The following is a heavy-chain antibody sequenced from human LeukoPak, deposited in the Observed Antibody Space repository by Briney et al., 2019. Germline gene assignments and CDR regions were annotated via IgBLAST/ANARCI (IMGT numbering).Heavy chain of an antibody. Sequence: PSETLSLTCTVSGGSISSYYWSWIRQPPGKGLEWIGYIYYSGSTNYNPSLMSRVTISVDTSKIQFSLKLSSVTAADTAVYYCARHGLGLVSPFDCWGQGTLVTVSS. D-gene: IGHD3/OR15-3a*01. V-gene: IGHV4-59*08. CDR1: GGSISSYY. CDR2: IYYSGST. J-gene: IGHJ4*02. CDR3: ARHGLGLVSPFDC.